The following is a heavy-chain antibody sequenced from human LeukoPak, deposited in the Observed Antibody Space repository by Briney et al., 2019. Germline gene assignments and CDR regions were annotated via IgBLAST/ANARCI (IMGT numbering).Heavy chain of an antibody. Sequence: SETLSLTCAVYGGSFSGYYWSWLRQPPGKGLEWIGEINHSGSTNYNPSLKSRVTISVDTSKNQFSLKLSSVTAADTAVYYCARGVFSGWYTGEALDYWGQGTLVTVSS. CDR1: GGSFSGYY. CDR3: ARGVFSGWYTGEALDY. CDR2: INHSGST. J-gene: IGHJ4*02. V-gene: IGHV4-34*01. D-gene: IGHD6-19*01.